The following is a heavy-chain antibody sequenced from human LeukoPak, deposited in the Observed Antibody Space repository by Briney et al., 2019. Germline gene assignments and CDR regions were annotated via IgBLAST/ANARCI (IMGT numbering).Heavy chain of an antibody. CDR2: IYSGGST. CDR1: GFTVSSNY. Sequence: GGSLRLSCAASGFTVSSNYMSWVRQAPGKGLEWVSVIYSGGSTYYADSVKGRFTISRGNSKNTLYLQMNSLRAEDTAVYYCARDEFSDYYYGMDVWGQGPTVTVSS. V-gene: IGHV3-66*01. CDR3: ARDEFSDYYYGMDV. D-gene: IGHD3-16*02. J-gene: IGHJ6*02.